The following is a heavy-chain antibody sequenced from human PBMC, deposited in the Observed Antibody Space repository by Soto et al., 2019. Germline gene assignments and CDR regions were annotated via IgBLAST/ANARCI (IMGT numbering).Heavy chain of an antibody. CDR1: GYTFTSYD. CDR3: ASSRSGYDYPDY. D-gene: IGHD5-12*01. J-gene: IGHJ4*02. Sequence: ASVKVSCKASGYTFTSYDINWVRQATGQGLEWMGWMNPNSGNTGYAQKFQGRVTMTRNTSISTAYMELSSLRSEDTAVYYCASSRSGYDYPDYWGQGTLVTVSS. CDR2: MNPNSGNT. V-gene: IGHV1-8*01.